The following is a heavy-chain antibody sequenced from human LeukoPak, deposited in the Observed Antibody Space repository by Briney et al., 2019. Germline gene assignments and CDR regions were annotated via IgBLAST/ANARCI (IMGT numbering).Heavy chain of an antibody. CDR3: ASRYCSGTSCYAFDY. D-gene: IGHD2-2*01. CDR2: ISGSGTYK. CDR1: GFTFSTYY. J-gene: IGHJ4*02. Sequence: GSLRLSCAASGFTFSTYYMNWVRQAPGKGLEWVSSISGSGTYKYYEDSVKGRFTISRDNAENSLYLQMNSLRVEDTAVYYCASRYCSGTSCYAFDYWGQGTLVTVSS. V-gene: IGHV3-21*01.